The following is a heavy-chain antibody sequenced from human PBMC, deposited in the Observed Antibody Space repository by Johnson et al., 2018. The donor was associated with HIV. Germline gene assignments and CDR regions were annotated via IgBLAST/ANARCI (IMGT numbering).Heavy chain of an antibody. D-gene: IGHD2-15*01. J-gene: IGHJ3*02. Sequence: VQLVESGGGVVRPGGSLRLSCAASGFTFDDYGMSWVRQAPGKGLEWVSDINWTGGSTGYADSVKGRFTISRDNAKNSLYLQMISLRAEDTALYYCARVLIVVVVAAEIDAFDIWGQGTMVTVSS. CDR2: INWTGGST. CDR1: GFTFDDYG. CDR3: ARVLIVVVVAAEIDAFDI. V-gene: IGHV3-20*04.